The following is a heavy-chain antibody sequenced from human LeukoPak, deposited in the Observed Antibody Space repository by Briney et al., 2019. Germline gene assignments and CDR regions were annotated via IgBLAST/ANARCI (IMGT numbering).Heavy chain of an antibody. J-gene: IGHJ5*02. CDR2: ISSSSPYT. CDR1: GFTFSDYY. CDR3: ARGLNWFDP. Sequence: GGSLRLSCAASGFTFSDYYVRWIRQAPGEGLGSVSYISSSSPYTNYADSVKGRFTISRDNAKNSLYLQMNSLGAEDTAVYYCARGLNWFDPWGQGTLVTVSS. V-gene: IGHV3-11*05.